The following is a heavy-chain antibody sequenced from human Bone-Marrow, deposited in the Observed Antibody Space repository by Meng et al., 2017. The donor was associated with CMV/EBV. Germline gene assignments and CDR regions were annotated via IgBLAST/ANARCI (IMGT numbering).Heavy chain of an antibody. CDR2: IIPILGIA. V-gene: IGHV1-69*02. D-gene: IGHD7-27*01. CDR1: GGTFSSYT. Sequence: SVKVSCKASGGTFSSYTISWVRQAPGQGLEWMGRIIPILGIANYAQKFQGRVTITTDESTSTAYMELSSLRSEDTAVYYCAGQTGDHDAFDIWGQGTMGTVSS. CDR3: AGQTGDHDAFDI. J-gene: IGHJ3*02.